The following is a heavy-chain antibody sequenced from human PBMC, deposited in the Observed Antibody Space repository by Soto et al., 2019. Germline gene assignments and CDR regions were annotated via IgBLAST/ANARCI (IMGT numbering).Heavy chain of an antibody. V-gene: IGHV4-31*03. CDR2: IYYSGST. J-gene: IGHJ4*02. D-gene: IGHD5-12*01. Sequence: QVQLQESGPGLAKPSQTLSLTCTVSGGSISSGGYYWSWIRQHPGKGLEWIGYIYYSGSTYYNPSLKSRVTISVDTSKNQFSLKLSSVTAADTAVYYCAREDIVATIIDYWGQGTLVTVSS. CDR1: GGSISSGGYY. CDR3: AREDIVATIIDY.